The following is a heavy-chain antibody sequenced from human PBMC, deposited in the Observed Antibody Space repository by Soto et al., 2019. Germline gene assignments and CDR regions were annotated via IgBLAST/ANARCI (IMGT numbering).Heavy chain of an antibody. J-gene: IGHJ4*02. D-gene: IGHD2-2*01. CDR3: GRCTSTSCHLGSDY. CDR2: ISHDGINK. V-gene: IGHV3-30-3*01. CDR1: GIVFSGYA. Sequence: PLLSYAASGIVFSGYAINWVRQGPGKGLEWVALISHDGINKYYADSVRGRFTISRDSSTNTLYLQMNSLRAADTAVYYCGRCTSTSCHLGSDYWGQGTLVTVSS.